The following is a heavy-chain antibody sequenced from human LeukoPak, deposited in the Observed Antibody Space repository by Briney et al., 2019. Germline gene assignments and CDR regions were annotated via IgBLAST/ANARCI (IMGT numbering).Heavy chain of an antibody. CDR2: INHSGST. V-gene: IGHV4-34*01. D-gene: IGHD2-2*02. J-gene: IGHJ5*02. CDR3: ARDVPYCSSTSCYTNWFDP. Sequence: PSETLSLTCAVYGGSFSGYYWSWIRQPPGEGLEWIGEINHSGSTNYNPSLKSRVTIPVDTSKNQFSLKLSSVTAADTAVYYCARDVPYCSSTSCYTNWFDPWGQGTLVTVSS. CDR1: GGSFSGYY.